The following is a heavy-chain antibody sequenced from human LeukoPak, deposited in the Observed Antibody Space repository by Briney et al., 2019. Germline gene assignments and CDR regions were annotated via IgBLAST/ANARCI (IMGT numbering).Heavy chain of an antibody. CDR1: GFTFSNYW. CDR2: IKQDGSEK. V-gene: IGHV3-7*01. D-gene: IGHD1-26*01. Sequence: GGSLRLSCEASGFTFSNYWMSWVRQAPGKGLEWVANIKQDGSEKYYVDSVKGRFTISRDYARNSLSLQMNSLRADDTAVYCCARVGSYFDFDYWGQGTLVTVSS. J-gene: IGHJ4*02. CDR3: ARVGSYFDFDY.